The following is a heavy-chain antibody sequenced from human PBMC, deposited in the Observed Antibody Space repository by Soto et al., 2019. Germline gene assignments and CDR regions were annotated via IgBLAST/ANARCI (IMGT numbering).Heavy chain of an antibody. Sequence: SETLSLTCTVSGGSISSHYWSWIRQPPGKRLEWIGYVHNTGSAYYNPSLKSRVTMSVDTSKNQFSLKVTSVTAADTAVYYCASGGGSNWFDPWGQGTLVSVSS. CDR2: VHNTGSA. D-gene: IGHD1-26*01. J-gene: IGHJ5*02. CDR1: GGSISSHY. V-gene: IGHV4-59*04. CDR3: ASGGGSNWFDP.